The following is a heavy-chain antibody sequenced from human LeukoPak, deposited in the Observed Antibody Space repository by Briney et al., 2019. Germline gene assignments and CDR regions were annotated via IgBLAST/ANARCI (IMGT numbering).Heavy chain of an antibody. Sequence: PSETLSLTCTVSGGSISSNYWSWIRQSPGKGLEWIGYIYYSGSTKYNPSLKSRVTISVDMSKNQLSLKLTSVTAADTAMCYCASTRITILGVVSEFDPWGQGTLVTVSS. J-gene: IGHJ5*02. D-gene: IGHD3-3*01. CDR1: GGSISSNY. V-gene: IGHV4-59*01. CDR2: IYYSGST. CDR3: ASTRITILGVVSEFDP.